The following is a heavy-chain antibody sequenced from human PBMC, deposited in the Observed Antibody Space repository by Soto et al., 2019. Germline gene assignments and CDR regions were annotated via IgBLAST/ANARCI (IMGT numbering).Heavy chain of an antibody. Sequence: QVQLVESGGGVVQPGRSLRLSCAASGFTFSNYGMHWVRQAPGKGLEWVAVISYDGSNRYYADSVKGRFTISRDNSKNTLYLQMNSLRADDTAVYYCAKERSTGWYYFDYWGQGTLVTVSS. V-gene: IGHV3-30*18. J-gene: IGHJ4*02. CDR2: ISYDGSNR. CDR1: GFTFSNYG. CDR3: AKERSTGWYYFDY. D-gene: IGHD6-19*01.